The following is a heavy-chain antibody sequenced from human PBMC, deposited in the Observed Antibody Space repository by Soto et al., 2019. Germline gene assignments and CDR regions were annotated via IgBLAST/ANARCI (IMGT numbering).Heavy chain of an antibody. V-gene: IGHV1-3*01. CDR2: INAGNGNT. Sequence: GASVKVSCKASGYTFTNNAMHWVRQAPGQSLEWMGGINAGNGNTKYSQKFQGRVTITRDTSTSTAYMELRSLRSDDTAVYYCARAGHSGIAAAGTDNWFDPWGREPWSPSPQ. D-gene: IGHD6-13*01. J-gene: IGHJ5*02. CDR1: GYTFTNNA. CDR3: ARAGHSGIAAAGTDNWFDP.